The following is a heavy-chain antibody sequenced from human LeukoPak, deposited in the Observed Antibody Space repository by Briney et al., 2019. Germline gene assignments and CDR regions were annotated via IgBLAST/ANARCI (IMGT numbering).Heavy chain of an antibody. CDR2: ISSSGSSI. Sequence: GGSLRLSCAASGXTFSSFAMTWVRQAPGKGLEWVSSISSSGSSIYYADSVKGRFTISRDNAKNSLFLQMNSLRAEDTAVYFCARGPVTVGYFDWWGQGTLVTVSS. CDR3: ARGPVTVGYFDW. CDR1: GXTFSSFA. J-gene: IGHJ4*02. D-gene: IGHD2-21*02. V-gene: IGHV3-21*01.